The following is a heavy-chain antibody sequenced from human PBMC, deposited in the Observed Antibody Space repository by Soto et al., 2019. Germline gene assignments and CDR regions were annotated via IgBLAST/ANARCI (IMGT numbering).Heavy chain of an antibody. D-gene: IGHD3-9*01. CDR1: GFTFSSYA. Sequence: QVQLVESGGGVVQPGRSLRLSCAASGFTFSSYAMHWVRQAPGKGLEWVAVISYDGSNKYYADSVKGRFTISRDNSKNTLYLQMNSLRAEDTAVYYCARPLLTYLVLRYFDWLFPFDYWGQGTLVTVSS. J-gene: IGHJ4*02. CDR2: ISYDGSNK. CDR3: ARPLLTYLVLRYFDWLFPFDY. V-gene: IGHV3-30-3*01.